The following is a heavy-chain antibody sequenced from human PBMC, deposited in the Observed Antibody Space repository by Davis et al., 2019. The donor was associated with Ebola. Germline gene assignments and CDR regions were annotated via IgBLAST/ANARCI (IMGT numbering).Heavy chain of an antibody. J-gene: IGHJ4*02. V-gene: IGHV1-24*01. Sequence: ASVKVSCKVSGYTLTELSMHWVRQAPGKGLEWMGGFDPEDGETIYAQKFQGRVTMTEDTSTDTAYMELSSLRSEDTAVYYCARGPGIQETAMVTGGDYWGQGTLVTVSS. D-gene: IGHD5-18*01. CDR1: GYTLTELS. CDR2: FDPEDGET. CDR3: ARGPGIQETAMVTGGDY.